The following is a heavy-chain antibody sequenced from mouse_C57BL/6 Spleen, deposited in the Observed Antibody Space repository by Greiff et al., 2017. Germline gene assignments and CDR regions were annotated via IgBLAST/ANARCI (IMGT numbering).Heavy chain of an antibody. CDR3: ARMDGYYAMDY. CDR2: IWSGGST. D-gene: IGHD2-3*01. CDR1: GFSLTSYG. V-gene: IGHV2-2*01. J-gene: IGHJ4*01. Sequence: QVQLQQSGPGLVQPSQSLSITCTVSGFSLTSYGVHWVRQSPGKGLEWLGVIWSGGSTDYNAAFISRLSISKDNSKGQVFFKMNSLQADDTAIYYCARMDGYYAMDYWGQGTSVTVSS.